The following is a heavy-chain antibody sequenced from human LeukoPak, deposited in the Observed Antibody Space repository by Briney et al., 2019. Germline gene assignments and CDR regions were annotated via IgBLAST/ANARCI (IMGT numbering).Heavy chain of an antibody. CDR1: GYTFTGYY. CDR2: INPNSGGT. V-gene: IGHV1-2*06. CDR3: ARDDYGDYRPFDY. Sequence: ASVKVSCKASGYTFTGYYMHWGRQAPGQGLEWMGRINPNSGGTNYAQKFQGRVTMTRDTSISTAYMELSRLRSDDTAVYYCARDDYGDYRPFDYWGQGTLVTVSS. J-gene: IGHJ4*02. D-gene: IGHD4-17*01.